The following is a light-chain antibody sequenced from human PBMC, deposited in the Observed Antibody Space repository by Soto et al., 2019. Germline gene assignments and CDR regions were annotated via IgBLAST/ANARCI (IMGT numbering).Light chain of an antibody. CDR3: LQDYTYPWT. CDR1: QSISSW. J-gene: IGKJ1*01. CDR2: KAS. Sequence: SQMTQSSSTLSASVGDRVTITCWASQSISSWLAWYQQKPGKAPKLLIYKASSLESGVPSRFSGSGSGTHFTLTINSLQAEDSATYFCLQDYTYPWTFGQGTKVDIK. V-gene: IGKV1-5*03.